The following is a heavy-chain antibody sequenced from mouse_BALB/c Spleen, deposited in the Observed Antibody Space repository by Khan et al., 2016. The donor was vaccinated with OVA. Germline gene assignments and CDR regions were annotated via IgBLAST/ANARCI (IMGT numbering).Heavy chain of an antibody. J-gene: IGHJ2*01. CDR1: GYTFTTYW. V-gene: IGHV1-7*01. CDR2: INPTSGYT. Sequence: QVQLQQSGAELAKPGASVKMSSKASGYTFTTYWMHWVKQRPGQGLEWIGYINPTSGYTDYNQKFKDKATLTTDKSSSTAYMQLSSLTSDDSAVYYCARDRIDYWGQGTTLTVSS. CDR3: ARDRIDY.